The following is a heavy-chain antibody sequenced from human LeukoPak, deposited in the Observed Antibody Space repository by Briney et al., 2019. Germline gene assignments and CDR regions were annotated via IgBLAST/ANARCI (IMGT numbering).Heavy chain of an antibody. CDR2: ISGSGGST. Sequence: PGGSLRLSCAASGFTLSSYAMSWVRQAPGKGLEWVSAISGSGGSTYYADSVKGRFTISRDNSKNSLYLQMNSLRAEDTAVYYCARDLEGSGSFYRPSYDYWGQGTLVTVSS. CDR3: ARDLEGSGSFYRPSYDY. D-gene: IGHD3-10*01. J-gene: IGHJ4*02. V-gene: IGHV3-23*01. CDR1: GFTLSSYA.